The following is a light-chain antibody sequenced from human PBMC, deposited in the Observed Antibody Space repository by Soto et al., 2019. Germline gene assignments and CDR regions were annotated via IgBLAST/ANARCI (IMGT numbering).Light chain of an antibody. CDR2: GAS. Sequence: VLTQPPGTLSLSPGESATLSCRASQTVSITYLTWYQQKPGRAPRLLIFGASKRATGIPSRFSGSGSGRDFTLTISGVEPEDFAVYYCQQYGSSPLISFGQGTRLEVK. CDR3: QQYGSSPLIS. V-gene: IGKV3-20*01. J-gene: IGKJ5*01. CDR1: QTVSITY.